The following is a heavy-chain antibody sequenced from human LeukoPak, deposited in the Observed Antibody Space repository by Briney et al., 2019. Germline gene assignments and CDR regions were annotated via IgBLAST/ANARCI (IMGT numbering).Heavy chain of an antibody. D-gene: IGHD3-10*01. V-gene: IGHV3-30-3*01. Sequence: GGSLRLSCAASGFTFNTYAMHWVRQAPGKGLEWVAAIPYDGTNQYYADSVKGRFTISRDNSGNTLFLQMSSLRVDDTAVYYCARDNKGRGSGSYYTWWGQGTLVTVSS. J-gene: IGHJ4*02. CDR2: IPYDGTNQ. CDR1: GFTFNTYA. CDR3: ARDNKGRGSGSYYTW.